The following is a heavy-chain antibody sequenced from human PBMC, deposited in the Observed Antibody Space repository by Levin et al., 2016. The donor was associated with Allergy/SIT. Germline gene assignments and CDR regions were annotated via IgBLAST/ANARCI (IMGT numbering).Heavy chain of an antibody. Sequence: SGPTLVKPTQTLTLTCSFSGFSLRSRGEGVDWIRQTPGKALEWLALIYWDGDTRYSPLLKSRLDITRDTSKNQVILTLTNVDSVDTGTYYCAHHSEDEGFDMWGQGTLVTVSS. D-gene: IGHD1-26*01. J-gene: IGHJ3*02. CDR2: IYWDGDT. CDR3: AHHSEDEGFDM. CDR1: GFSLRSRGEG. V-gene: IGHV2-5*02.